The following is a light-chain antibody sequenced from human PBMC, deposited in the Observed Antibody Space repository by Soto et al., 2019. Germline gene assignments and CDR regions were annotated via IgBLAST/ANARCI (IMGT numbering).Light chain of an antibody. Sequence: IQMPPSPYTLSGSVGDRVTITCRASQTISSWLAWYQQKPGKAPKLLIYKASTLKSGVPSRFSGSGSGTEFTLTISSLQPDDFATYYCQHYNSYSEAFGQGTKVDIK. CDR3: QHYNSYSEA. J-gene: IGKJ1*01. V-gene: IGKV1-5*03. CDR2: KAS. CDR1: QTISSW.